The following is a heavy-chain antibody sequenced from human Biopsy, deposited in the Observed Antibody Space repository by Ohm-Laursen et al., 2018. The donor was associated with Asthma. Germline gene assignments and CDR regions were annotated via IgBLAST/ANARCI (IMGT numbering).Heavy chain of an antibody. CDR3: ARDAGMNLAPGHWSFDL. D-gene: IGHD1-14*01. Sequence: SLRLSCTASGFNLNTYTLSWVRQAPGQGLAWLSTISYDGRFKYFADSVKGRFTISRDYSKNTLYLQMNSLRLEDTGVYFCARDAGMNLAPGHWSFDLWGRGTLLTVSS. CDR1: GFNLNTYT. CDR2: ISYDGRFK. J-gene: IGHJ2*01. V-gene: IGHV3-30*04.